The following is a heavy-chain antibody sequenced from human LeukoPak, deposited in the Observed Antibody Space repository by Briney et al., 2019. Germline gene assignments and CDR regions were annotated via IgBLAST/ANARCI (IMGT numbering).Heavy chain of an antibody. CDR3: ASLDYSSGWYYFDY. CDR1: GGSISSSSYY. J-gene: IGHJ4*02. CDR2: IYYSGST. D-gene: IGHD6-19*01. V-gene: IGHV4-39*01. Sequence: SETLSLTCTVSGGSISSSSYYWGWIRQPPGKGLEWIGSIYYSGSTYYNPSLKSRVTMSVDTSKNQFSLKLNSVTAADTAVYYCASLDYSSGWYYFDYWGQGTLVTVSS.